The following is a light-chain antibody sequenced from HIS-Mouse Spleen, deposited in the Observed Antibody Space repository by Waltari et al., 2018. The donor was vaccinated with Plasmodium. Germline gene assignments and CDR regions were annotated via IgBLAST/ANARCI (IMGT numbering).Light chain of an antibody. CDR1: QSVSSY. CDR2: DAS. J-gene: IGKJ4*01. V-gene: IGKV3-11*01. Sequence: IVLTPSPAALSLSPGDSATLSCRASQSVSSYSAWYQQKAGQAPRRLFYDASHRATGVSVRFSVSGSVTEFTLTTSRVEPEDIGVYYCQQSSNWPPLTFGGGTKVEIK. CDR3: QQSSNWPPLT.